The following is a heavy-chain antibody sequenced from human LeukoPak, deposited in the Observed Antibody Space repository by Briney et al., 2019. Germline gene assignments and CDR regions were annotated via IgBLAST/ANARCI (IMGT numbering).Heavy chain of an antibody. V-gene: IGHV4-59*01. D-gene: IGHD2-15*01. Sequence: SSETLSLTCTVSGGSISSYYWSWIRQPPGKGLEWIGYIYYSGSTNYNPSLKSRVTISVDTSKNQFSLKLSSVTAADTAVYYCARAPRSLNCSGGSCYSVHYYYYMDVWGKGTTVTVSS. CDR3: ARAPRSLNCSGGSCYSVHYYYYMDV. CDR2: IYYSGST. CDR1: GGSISSYY. J-gene: IGHJ6*03.